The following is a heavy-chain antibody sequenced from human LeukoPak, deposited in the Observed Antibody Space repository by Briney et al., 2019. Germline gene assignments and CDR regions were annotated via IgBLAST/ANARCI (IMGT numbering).Heavy chain of an antibody. D-gene: IGHD6-19*01. V-gene: IGHV3-7*04. J-gene: IGHJ4*02. CDR3: ARLSQWRGVKIY. CDR1: GFTFSNHW. Sequence: PGGSLRLSRAAAGFTFSNHWMSWVRQAPGKGLEWVANIKEDGSEKNYVDSVKGRFNISRDNAKNSVYLQMNSLRAEDTAVYYCARLSQWRGVKIYGGQGTLVTVSS. CDR2: IKEDGSEK.